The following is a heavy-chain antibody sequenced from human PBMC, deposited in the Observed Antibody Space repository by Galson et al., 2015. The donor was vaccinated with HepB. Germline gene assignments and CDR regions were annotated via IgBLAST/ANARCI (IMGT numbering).Heavy chain of an antibody. V-gene: IGHV3-23*01. J-gene: IGHJ5*02. Sequence: SLRLSCAASGFTFSSYAMSWVRQAPGKGLEWVSAISGSGGSTYYADSVKGRFTISRDNSKNTLYLQMNSLRAEDTAVYYCAKLDRKYPYNWNYDWFDPWGQGTLVTVSS. CDR2: ISGSGGST. CDR1: GFTFSSYA. CDR3: AKLDRKYPYNWNYDWFDP. D-gene: IGHD1-7*01.